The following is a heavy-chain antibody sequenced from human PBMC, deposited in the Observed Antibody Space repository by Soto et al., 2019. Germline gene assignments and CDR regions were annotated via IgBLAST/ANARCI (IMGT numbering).Heavy chain of an antibody. D-gene: IGHD6-19*01. J-gene: IGHJ4*02. CDR1: GYTFTSYA. V-gene: IGHV1-3*01. CDR3: ARMELGGWYGPNDY. CDR2: ISACNGNT. Sequence: ASVKVSCKASGYTFTSYAMHWVRQAPGQRLEWMGWISACNGNTKYSQKLQGRVTMTTDTSTSTAYMELRSLRSDDTAVYYCARMELGGWYGPNDYWGQGALVTVSS.